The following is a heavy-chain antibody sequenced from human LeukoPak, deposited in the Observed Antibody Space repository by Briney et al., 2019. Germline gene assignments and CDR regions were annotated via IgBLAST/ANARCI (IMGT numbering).Heavy chain of an antibody. V-gene: IGHV4-34*01. Sequence: SETLSLTCAVYGGSFSGYYWSWIRQPPGKGLEWIGEINHSGSTNYNPSLKSRVTISVDTSKNQFSLKLSSVTAADTAVYYCARLGGGSGSYQQAPLVPPDYWGQGTLVTVSS. J-gene: IGHJ4*02. CDR2: INHSGST. CDR3: ARLGGGSGSYQQAPLVPPDY. CDR1: GGSFSGYY. D-gene: IGHD3-10*01.